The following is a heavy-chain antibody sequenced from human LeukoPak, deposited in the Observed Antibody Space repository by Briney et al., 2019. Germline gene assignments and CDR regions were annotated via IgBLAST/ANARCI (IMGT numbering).Heavy chain of an antibody. Sequence: PSETLSLTCTVSGGSISSGGYYWSWIRQHPGKGLEWIGYIYYSGTTYYNPSLKSRVTISIDTSKYQFSLRLCSVTAADTAVYYCARFVVPAALAPFYYYGMDVWGQGTTVTVSS. CDR1: GGSISSGGYY. D-gene: IGHD2-2*01. CDR3: ARFVVPAALAPFYYYGMDV. J-gene: IGHJ6*02. CDR2: IYYSGTT. V-gene: IGHV4-31*03.